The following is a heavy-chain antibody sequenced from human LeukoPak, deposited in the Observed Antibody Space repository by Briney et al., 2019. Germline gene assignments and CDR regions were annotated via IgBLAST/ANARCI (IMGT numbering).Heavy chain of an antibody. CDR2: IGQDGGLK. CDR1: GFTFSNYW. J-gene: IGHJ4*02. D-gene: IGHD1-26*01. V-gene: IGHV3-7*01. Sequence: PGGSLRLSCTASGFTFSNYWMSWVRQAPGKGLEWVANIGQDGGLKHYVDSVKGRFAISRDNAENSLYLQMNSLRAEDTAVYYCAREIVGAIKSYFDYWGQGTLVTASS. CDR3: AREIVGAIKSYFDY.